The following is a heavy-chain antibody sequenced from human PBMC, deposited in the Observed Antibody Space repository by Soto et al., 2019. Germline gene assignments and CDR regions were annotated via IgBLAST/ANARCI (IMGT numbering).Heavy chain of an antibody. J-gene: IGHJ6*02. D-gene: IGHD2-2*01. CDR2: ISSSSSSI. CDR1: GFTFSSYS. CDR3: ARDVYCSSTNCFGYYGMDV. V-gene: IGHV3-21*01. Sequence: PGGSLRLSCAASGFTFSSYSMNWVRQAPGKGLEWVPSISSSSSSIYYADSVKGRFTISRDNAKNSLYLQMNSLRAEDTAMYYCARDVYCSSTNCFGYYGMDVWGQGTTVTVSS.